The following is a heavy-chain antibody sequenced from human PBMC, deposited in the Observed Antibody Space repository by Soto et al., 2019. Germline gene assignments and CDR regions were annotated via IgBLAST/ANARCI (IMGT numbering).Heavy chain of an antibody. J-gene: IGHJ4*02. CDR3: AGGPRSTSTGTGAF. V-gene: IGHV3-74*01. Sequence: PGGSLRLSCAASGFTFSMYWMHWVRQVPGKGPEWVSRINDDGSSTNYADSVKGRFTISRDNAKNTLYLQMNALRAEDTAVYYCAGGPRSTSTGTGAFWGQGTLVTVSS. CDR1: GFTFSMYW. D-gene: IGHD1-1*01. CDR2: INDDGSST.